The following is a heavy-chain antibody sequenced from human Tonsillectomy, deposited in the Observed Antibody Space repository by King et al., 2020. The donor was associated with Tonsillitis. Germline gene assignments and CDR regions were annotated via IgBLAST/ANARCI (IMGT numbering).Heavy chain of an antibody. CDR2: ISGTGGST. Sequence: VQLVESGGGLVQPGGSLRLSCAASGFTFSNYAMSWVRQAPGKGLEWVSTISGTGGSTYYADSVKGRFTISRDNSKNTVNLQMNSLRAEDTAVYYCPKVTEAFCSGSSCAGSFDYWGQGTLVTVSS. J-gene: IGHJ4*02. V-gene: IGHV3-23*04. CDR1: GFTFSNYA. CDR3: PKVTEAFCSGSSCAGSFDY. D-gene: IGHD2-15*01.